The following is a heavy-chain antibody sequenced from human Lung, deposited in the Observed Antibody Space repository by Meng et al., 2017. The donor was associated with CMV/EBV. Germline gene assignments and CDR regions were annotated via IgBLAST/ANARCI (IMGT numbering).Heavy chain of an antibody. J-gene: IGHJ4*02. CDR2: INAGNGNT. D-gene: IGHD2-2*01. V-gene: IGHV1-3*01. CDR3: ARTGCSSSSCYDY. CDR1: GYSFTTYA. Sequence: DQVVRSGAVVKMPGPLVKVSCKASGYSFTTYAMHWVRKAPGQRLEWMGWINAGNGNTKYSEKFQSRVTITRDTAASTAYMELSSLRSEDTAVYYCARTGCSSSSCYDYWGQGTLVTVSS.